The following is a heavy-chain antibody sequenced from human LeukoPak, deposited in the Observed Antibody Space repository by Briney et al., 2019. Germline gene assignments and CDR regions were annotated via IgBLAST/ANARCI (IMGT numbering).Heavy chain of an antibody. CDR3: ATASPLFKRSAWYVSAFDI. CDR2: FDPEDGET. CDR1: GYTRTYLS. Sequence: ASVKVSCKVSGYTRTYLSIHWVRQAPGKGLEWMGGFDPEDGETIYAEKFQGRVTMTEDTSTDTAYMELSSLRSEDTAIYHCATASPLFKRSAWYVSAFDIWGQGTMVTVSS. V-gene: IGHV1-24*01. D-gene: IGHD6-19*01. J-gene: IGHJ3*02.